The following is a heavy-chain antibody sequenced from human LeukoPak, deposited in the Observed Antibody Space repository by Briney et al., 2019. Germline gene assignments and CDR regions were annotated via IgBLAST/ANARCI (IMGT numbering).Heavy chain of an antibody. CDR1: GYSISSGYY. CDR3: ARGELVLRFLEWFTPFDP. D-gene: IGHD3-3*01. J-gene: IGHJ5*02. V-gene: IGHV4-38-2*01. Sequence: SETLSLTCAVSGYSISSGYYWGWIRQPPGKGLEWIGSIYHSGSTYYNPSLKSRVTISVDTSKNQFSLKLSSVTAADTAVYYCARGELVLRFLEWFTPFDPWGQGILVTVSS. CDR2: IYHSGST.